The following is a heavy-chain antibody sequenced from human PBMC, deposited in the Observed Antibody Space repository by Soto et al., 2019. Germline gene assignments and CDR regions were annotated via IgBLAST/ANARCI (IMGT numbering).Heavy chain of an antibody. CDR3: ARSMVRGGWFDS. Sequence: SETLSLTCTVTSGSNSSGDYYWSWIRQPPGKGLEWIGYIYHTGRDYYEPSLKSRATISIDTSKNQFSLKLNSVTAADTAIYFCARSMVRGGWFDSRGQGTLVTVSS. CDR2: IYHTGRD. V-gene: IGHV4-30-4*01. CDR1: SGSNSSGDYY. J-gene: IGHJ5*01. D-gene: IGHD3-10*01.